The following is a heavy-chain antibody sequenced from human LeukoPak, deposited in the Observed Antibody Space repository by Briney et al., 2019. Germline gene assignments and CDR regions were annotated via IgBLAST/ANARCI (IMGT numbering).Heavy chain of an antibody. V-gene: IGHV4-59*12. Sequence: SETLSLTCTVSGGSINAYYWSWIRQPPGKGLEWIGYVYHSGSTNYNPSLKSRVTMSVDTSKNQFSLKLSSVTAVDTAVYYCARKENVYYYFDYWGQGTLVTVSS. J-gene: IGHJ4*02. D-gene: IGHD3-10*01. CDR1: GGSINAYY. CDR2: VYHSGST. CDR3: ARKENVYYYFDY.